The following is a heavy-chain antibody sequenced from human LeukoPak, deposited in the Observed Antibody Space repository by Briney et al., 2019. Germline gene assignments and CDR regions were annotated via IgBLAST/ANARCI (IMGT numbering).Heavy chain of an antibody. CDR3: ARTTGDFDY. J-gene: IGHJ4*02. V-gene: IGHV6-1*01. CDR2: TYHRSKWYS. Sequence: SGPRLVKPSQTLSLTCAISGDSVSSNSAAWNWIRQSPSRSLDCVGRTYHRSKWYSESAVSLKGRITINPDTSKNQFSLQLNSVAPEDTAVYYCARTTGDFDYWGQGALVTVS. CDR1: GDSVSSNSAA. D-gene: IGHD7-27*01.